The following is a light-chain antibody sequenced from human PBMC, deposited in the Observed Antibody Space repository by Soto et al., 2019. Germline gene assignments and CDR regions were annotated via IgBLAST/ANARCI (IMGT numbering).Light chain of an antibody. J-gene: IGLJ3*02. CDR3: KSYDSSLSGWV. V-gene: IGLV1-40*01. CDR1: SSNIGAGYD. Sequence: QSALTQPPSVSGAPGQGVTISCTGSSSNIGAGYDVHWYQQLPGTAPKLLIYGNFNRPSGVPDRFSGTKSGTSASLAITGLQADDESDYYCKSYDSSLSGWVFGGGTKLTVL. CDR2: GNF.